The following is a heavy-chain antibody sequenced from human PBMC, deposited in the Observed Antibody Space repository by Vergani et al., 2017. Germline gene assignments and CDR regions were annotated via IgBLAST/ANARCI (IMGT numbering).Heavy chain of an antibody. D-gene: IGHD6-13*01. CDR3: ATFGRPVAAAGVRFDP. J-gene: IGHJ5*02. V-gene: IGHV3-23*01. CDR1: GFTFSSYA. Sequence: EVQLLESGGGLVQPGGSLRLSCAASGFTFSSYAMSWVRQAPGKGLEWVSAISGSGGSTYYADSVKGRFTISRDNSKNTLYLQMNSLRAEDTAVYYCATFGRPVAAAGVRFDPWGQGTLVTVSS. CDR2: ISGSGGST.